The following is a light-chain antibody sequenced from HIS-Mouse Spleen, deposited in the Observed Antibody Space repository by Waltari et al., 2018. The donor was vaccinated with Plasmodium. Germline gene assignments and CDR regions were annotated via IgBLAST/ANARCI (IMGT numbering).Light chain of an antibody. CDR1: ALPKKY. Sequence: SYELTQPPSVSVSPGQTARITCSGDALPKKYAYWYQQKSGQAPVLAIDEDSKRPSGIPERFSGSSSGTMATLTSSGAQGEDEADYYCYSTDSSGNHRVFGGGTKLTVL. CDR3: YSTDSSGNHRV. CDR2: EDS. J-gene: IGLJ3*02. V-gene: IGLV3-10*01.